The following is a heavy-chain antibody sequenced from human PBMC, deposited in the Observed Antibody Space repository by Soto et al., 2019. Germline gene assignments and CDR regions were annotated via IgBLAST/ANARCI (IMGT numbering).Heavy chain of an antibody. CDR2: ISSSATYI. CDR1: GFTFSSYS. Sequence: GGSLRLSCAASGFTFSSYSMTWVRQAPGKGLEWVSSISSSATYIYSSDSLKGRFTISRDNTKNSLYLQMNGLRAEDTAVYYCARDLVATTPQGDAFDMWGQGTMVTVSS. CDR3: ARDLVATTPQGDAFDM. J-gene: IGHJ3*02. V-gene: IGHV3-21*01. D-gene: IGHD5-12*01.